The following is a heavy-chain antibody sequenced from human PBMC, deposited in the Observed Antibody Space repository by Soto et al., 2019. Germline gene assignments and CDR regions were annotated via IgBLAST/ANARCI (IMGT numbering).Heavy chain of an antibody. CDR3: SKLVGATVVSDY. CDR2: ISGSGGVST. J-gene: IGHJ4*02. CDR1: EFTFSNYV. V-gene: IGHV3-23*01. Sequence: EVQLLESGGGLVQPGGSLRLSCAASEFTFSNYVMSWVRQAPGKGLEWVSAISGSGGVSTYYADSVKGRFTISRDNSKNTLFLPMGSLRAEDTAVYYCSKLVGATVVSDYWGQGTLVIVSS. D-gene: IGHD1-26*01.